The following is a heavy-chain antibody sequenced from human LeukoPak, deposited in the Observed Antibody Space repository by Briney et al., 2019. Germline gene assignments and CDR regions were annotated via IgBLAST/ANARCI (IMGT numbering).Heavy chain of an antibody. V-gene: IGHV1-2*06. D-gene: IGHD3-22*01. Sequence: ASVKVSCKASGYTLTGYYMHWVRQAPGQGLEWMGRINPNSGGTNYAQKFQGRVTMTRDTSISTVYMELSRLRSDDTAVYYCARVGYYESSGYYAYWGQGTLVTVSS. CDR3: ARVGYYESSGYYAY. J-gene: IGHJ4*02. CDR2: INPNSGGT. CDR1: GYTLTGYY.